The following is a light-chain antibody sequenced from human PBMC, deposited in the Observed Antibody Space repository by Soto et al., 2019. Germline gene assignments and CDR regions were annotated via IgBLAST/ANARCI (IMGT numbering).Light chain of an antibody. CDR2: GAS. Sequence: EIVLTQSPGTLSLSPGERATLSCRASQSVSNNYLAWYQQKPGQAPRLLIYGASSRATGIPDRFSGSGSGTDFTLTISRLEPEDFAVYYCQQYGSSSETFGQGTKVDI. J-gene: IGKJ1*01. V-gene: IGKV3-20*01. CDR1: QSVSNNY. CDR3: QQYGSSSET.